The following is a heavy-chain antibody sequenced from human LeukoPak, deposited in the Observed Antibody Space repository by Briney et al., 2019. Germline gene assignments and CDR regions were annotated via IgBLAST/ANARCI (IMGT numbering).Heavy chain of an antibody. D-gene: IGHD3-10*01. V-gene: IGHV1-24*01. J-gene: IGHJ6*03. CDR2: FDPEDGET. CDR3: ATQGDGSGSYYRGYYYYYYMDV. Sequence: ASVKVSCKASGYTFTSYAINWLRQSPGQGLEWMGGFDPEDGETIYAQKFQGRVTMTEDTSTDTAYMELSSLRSEDTAVYYCATQGDGSGSYYRGYYYYYYMDVWGKGTTVTVSS. CDR1: GYTFTSYA.